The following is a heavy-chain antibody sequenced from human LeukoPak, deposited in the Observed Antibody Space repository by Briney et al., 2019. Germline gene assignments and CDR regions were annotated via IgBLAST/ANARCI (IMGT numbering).Heavy chain of an antibody. J-gene: IGHJ4*02. CDR1: GFTFSDYY. CDR2: ISNSGNTI. D-gene: IGHD6-13*01. Sequence: GGSLRLSCAASGFTFSDYYMSWIRQAPGKGLEWVSYISNSGNTIYYADSVKGRFTISRDNGKNSLYPQMNSLRADDTAVYYCASGSWYFDYWGQGTLVTVSS. V-gene: IGHV3-11*04. CDR3: ASGSWYFDY.